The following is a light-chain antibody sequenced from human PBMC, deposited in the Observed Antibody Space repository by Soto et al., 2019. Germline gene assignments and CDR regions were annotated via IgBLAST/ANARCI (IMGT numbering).Light chain of an antibody. CDR2: APS. V-gene: IGKV1-9*01. Sequence: DIQMTQSPSSLSASVEDRVIITCRASQGIDTSLAWYQQKPGKAPKLLIYAPSNFQSGVPSRFSGSGSGTHFTLTISSLQPEDFATYYCQQLHGYPITFGQGTRREIK. J-gene: IGKJ5*01. CDR1: QGIDTS. CDR3: QQLHGYPIT.